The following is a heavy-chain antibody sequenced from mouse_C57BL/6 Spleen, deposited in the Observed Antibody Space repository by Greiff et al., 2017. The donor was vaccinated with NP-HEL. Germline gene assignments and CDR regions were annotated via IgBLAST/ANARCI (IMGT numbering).Heavy chain of an antibody. D-gene: IGHD2-1*01. J-gene: IGHJ2*01. V-gene: IGHV1-26*01. CDR3: ARQIYYGFDY. CDR2: INPNNGGT. CDR1: GYTFTDYY. Sequence: VQLQQSGPELVKPGASVKISCKASGYTFTDYYMNWVKQSHGKSLEWIGDINPNNGGTSYNQKFKGKATLTVDKSSSTAYMELRSLTSEDSAVYYCARQIYYGFDYWGQGTTLTVSS.